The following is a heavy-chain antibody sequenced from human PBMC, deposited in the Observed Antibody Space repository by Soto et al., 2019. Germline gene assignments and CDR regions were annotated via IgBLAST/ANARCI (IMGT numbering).Heavy chain of an antibody. CDR3: ARSSTSANYFDY. CDR2: IYYSGSA. J-gene: IGHJ4*02. Sequence: SETLSLTCTVSGGSISSGGYYWSWIRQHPGKGLEWIGYIYYSGSAYYNPSLKSRVTISVDTSKNQFSLKLSSVTAADTAVYYCARSSTSANYFDYWGQGTLVTVSS. D-gene: IGHD2-2*01. V-gene: IGHV4-31*03. CDR1: GGSISSGGYY.